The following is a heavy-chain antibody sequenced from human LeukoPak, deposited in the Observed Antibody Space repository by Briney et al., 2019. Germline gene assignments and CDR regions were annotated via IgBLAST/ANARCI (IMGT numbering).Heavy chain of an antibody. CDR3: VRVGYSYGYGDWNHFDY. D-gene: IGHD5-18*01. CDR2: IYSGGST. J-gene: IGHJ4*02. V-gene: IGHV3-66*02. Sequence: GGSLRLSCAASGFTFSTYAMSWVRQAPGKGLEWVSIIYSGGSTYYADSVKGRFTISRDNSKNTLYLQMNSLRAEDTAVYFCVRVGYSYGYGDWNHFDYWGQGTLVTVSS. CDR1: GFTFSTYA.